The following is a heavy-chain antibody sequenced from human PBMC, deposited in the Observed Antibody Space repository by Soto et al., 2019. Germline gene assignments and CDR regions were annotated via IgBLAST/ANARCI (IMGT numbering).Heavy chain of an antibody. CDR2: ISSRTSTT. V-gene: IGHV3-48*02. CDR1: GFTFSSYA. J-gene: IGHJ4*02. D-gene: IGHD3-3*01. Sequence: GGSLRLSCAASGFTFSSYAIGWLRQAPGTGLEWVSYISSRTSTTYYADSVKGRFTISRDNAKNSLYLQMNSLRDEDTAMYYCARGQSSITIFGAFDYWGQGTLVTVSS. CDR3: ARGQSSITIFGAFDY.